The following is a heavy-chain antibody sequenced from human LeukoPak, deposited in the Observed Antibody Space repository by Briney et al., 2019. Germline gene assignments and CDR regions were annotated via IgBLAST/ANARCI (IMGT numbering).Heavy chain of an antibody. CDR2: IYYRGST. Sequence: PSETLSLTCNVSGGSFISGIYYWGWVRQPPGKGLEWIASIYYRGSTYYNQSLKSRVTISVDTSKKQFSLKVNSVTAADTAVYYCARLLPIAAAGGHYFDYWGQGTLVTVSS. D-gene: IGHD6-13*01. J-gene: IGHJ4*02. CDR3: ARLLPIAAAGGHYFDY. V-gene: IGHV4-39*01. CDR1: GGSFISGIYY.